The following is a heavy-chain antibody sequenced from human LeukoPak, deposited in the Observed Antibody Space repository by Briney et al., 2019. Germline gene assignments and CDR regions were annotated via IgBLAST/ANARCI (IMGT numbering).Heavy chain of an antibody. J-gene: IGHJ4*02. D-gene: IGHD2-15*01. CDR3: AKNPLRAAPAFFDY. V-gene: IGHV3-23*01. Sequence: PGGSLRLSCAASGFTFSNAWMSWVRQAPGKGLEWVSGISSSGGSTSYADSVKGHFTVSRDNSKNTLYLQMNTLRAEDTALYYCAKNPLRAAPAFFDYWGRGTLVTVSS. CDR2: ISSSGGST. CDR1: GFTFSNAW.